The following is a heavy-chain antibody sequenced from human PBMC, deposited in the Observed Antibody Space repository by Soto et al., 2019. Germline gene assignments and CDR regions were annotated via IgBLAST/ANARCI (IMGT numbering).Heavy chain of an antibody. CDR3: ARSSGGVYGXIIEGTNWFAP. V-gene: IGHV1-46*01. D-gene: IGHD3-16*01. J-gene: IGHJ5*02. CDR1: GDTFTSYY. CDR2: INPNGGST. Sequence: ASVKVSCKAPGDTFTSYYMHWVRQAPGHGLEWMGVINPNGGSTRFAQKFQGRVTMTRDTSTSTVYMELRGLTSEETAVYYCARSSGGVYGXIIEGTNWFAPWGQGTLVTVSS.